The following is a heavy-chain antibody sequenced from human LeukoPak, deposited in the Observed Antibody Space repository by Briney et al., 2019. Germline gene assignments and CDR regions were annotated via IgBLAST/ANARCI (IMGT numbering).Heavy chain of an antibody. V-gene: IGHV3-48*03. Sequence: GGSLRLSCAASGFTFSSYEMNWVRQAPGKGLEWVSYISSSGSTIYYADSVKGRFTISRDNAKNPLYLQMNSLRAEDTAVYYCARETAYCGGDCYSAFDYWGQGTLVTVSS. CDR3: ARETAYCGGDCYSAFDY. D-gene: IGHD2-21*02. J-gene: IGHJ4*02. CDR1: GFTFSSYE. CDR2: ISSSGSTI.